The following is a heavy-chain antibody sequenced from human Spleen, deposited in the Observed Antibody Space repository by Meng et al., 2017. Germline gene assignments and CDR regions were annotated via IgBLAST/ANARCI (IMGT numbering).Heavy chain of an antibody. D-gene: IGHD6-19*01. V-gene: IGHV4-4*02. J-gene: IGHJ5*02. CDR2: IHYSGNT. Sequence: QVQLRESGPALVKPSETLSLPGAVSGDSITNHNWWAWVRQPPGKQLEWIGYIHYSGNTNYKPSLKSRVTVSIDTSKSQFSLKLTSVTAADTAVYYCVRSSGWVRTGFDPWGQGTLVTVSS. CDR1: GDSITNHNW. CDR3: VRSSGWVRTGFDP.